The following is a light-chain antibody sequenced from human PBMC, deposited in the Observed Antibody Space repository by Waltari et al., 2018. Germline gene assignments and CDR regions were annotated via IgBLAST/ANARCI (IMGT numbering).Light chain of an antibody. V-gene: IGLV2-14*03. CDR2: DVT. CDR1: SSDVGGYTY. CDR3: SSYTSSSTWV. J-gene: IGLJ3*02. Sequence: QSALTQPASVSGSPGQSITISCTGTSSDVGGYTYVPWYQQHPGKAPKLMIYDVTTQPSGVSNRFSGSKSVNTASLTISGLQAEDEADYYCSSYTSSSTWVFGGGTKLTVL.